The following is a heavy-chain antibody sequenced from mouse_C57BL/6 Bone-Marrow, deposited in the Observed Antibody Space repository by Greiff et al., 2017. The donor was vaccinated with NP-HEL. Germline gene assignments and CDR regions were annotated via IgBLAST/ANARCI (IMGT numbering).Heavy chain of an antibody. CDR2: ISNGGGST. D-gene: IGHD4-1*02. CDR3: ANWDDAY. CDR1: GFTFSDYY. Sequence: DVMLVESGGGLVQPGGSLKLSCAASGFTFSDYYMYWVRQTPEKRLEWVAYISNGGGSTYYPDTVKGRFTISRDNAKNTLYLQMSRLNAEDTAMYYCANWDDAYWGQGTLVTVSA. V-gene: IGHV5-12*01. J-gene: IGHJ3*01.